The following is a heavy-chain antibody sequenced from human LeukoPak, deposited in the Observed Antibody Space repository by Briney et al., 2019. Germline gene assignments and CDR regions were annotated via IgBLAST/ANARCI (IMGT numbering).Heavy chain of an antibody. Sequence: SETLSLTCTVSGGSISSYYWSWIRQPPGKGLEWIGYIYYSGSTNYNPSLKSRVTISVDTSKNQCSLKLSSVTAADTAVYYCARSVVVAAANYFDSWGQGTLVTVSS. CDR2: IYYSGST. J-gene: IGHJ4*02. V-gene: IGHV4-59*01. CDR1: GGSISSYY. D-gene: IGHD2-15*01. CDR3: ARSVVVAAANYFDS.